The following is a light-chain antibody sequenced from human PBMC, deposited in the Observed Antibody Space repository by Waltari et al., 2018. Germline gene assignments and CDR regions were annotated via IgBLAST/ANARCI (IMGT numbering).Light chain of an antibody. CDR2: GAS. J-gene: IGKJ1*01. V-gene: IGKV3-20*01. CDR3: QHYVRTWA. CDR1: KSVGSNY. Sequence: EIVLTQSPGTLSLSPGESATLSCRASKSVGSNYLAWYQQRPGKAPSLLIYGASSRATGIPDMFSGSGSGTDFTLSISRLEAEDFAVYYCQHYVRTWAFGQGTKVEIK.